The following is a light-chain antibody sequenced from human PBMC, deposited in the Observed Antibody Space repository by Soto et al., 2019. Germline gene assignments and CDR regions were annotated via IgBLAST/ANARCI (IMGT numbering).Light chain of an antibody. CDR2: DVS. V-gene: IGLV2-14*01. Sequence: QSALTQPASVSGSPGQSITISCTGTSSDVGGYNSVSWYQQYPGTAPKLMIYDVSYRPSGISTRFSGSKSGDTASLTISGLQTDDEADYFCSSYSSTRTRVYGGGTKLTVL. CDR3: SSYSSTRTRV. CDR1: SSDVGGYNS. J-gene: IGLJ3*02.